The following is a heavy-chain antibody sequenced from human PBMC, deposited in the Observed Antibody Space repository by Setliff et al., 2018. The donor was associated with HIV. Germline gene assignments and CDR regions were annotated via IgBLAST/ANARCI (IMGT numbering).Heavy chain of an antibody. D-gene: IGHD3-3*01. CDR2: IKSISDGATT. V-gene: IGHV3-15*01. Sequence: PGESLRLSCAASGFTFSNAWMSWVRQAPGKGLEWIGRIKSISDGATTDYAAPVEGRFAISRDDSNNTLYLQMNSLKTEDTAVYYCTTTLRTRNFWSGYSVLSDYWGQGTLVTVSS. CDR1: GFTFSNAW. CDR3: TTTLRTRNFWSGYSVLSDY. J-gene: IGHJ4*01.